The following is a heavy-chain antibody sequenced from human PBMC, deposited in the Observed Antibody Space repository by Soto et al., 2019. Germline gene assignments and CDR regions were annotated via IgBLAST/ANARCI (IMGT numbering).Heavy chain of an antibody. CDR3: AREGVVVAATLDAFDI. CDR1: GGTFSSYT. V-gene: IGHV1-69*04. D-gene: IGHD2-15*01. J-gene: IGHJ3*02. Sequence: ASVKVSCKASGGTFSSYTISWVRQAPGQGLEWMGRIIPILGIANYAQKFQGRVTITADKSTSTAYMELSSLRSEDTAVYYCAREGVVVAATLDAFDIWGQGTMVTVSS. CDR2: IIPILGIA.